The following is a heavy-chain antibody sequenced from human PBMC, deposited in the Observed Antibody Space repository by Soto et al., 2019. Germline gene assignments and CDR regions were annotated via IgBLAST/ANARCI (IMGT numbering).Heavy chain of an antibody. V-gene: IGHV1-18*01. CDR2: ISAYNGNT. CDR1: GYTFTSYG. J-gene: IGHJ6*03. D-gene: IGHD4-17*01. CDR3: ARYTVTKVRWFNYYYYMDV. Sequence: ASVKVSCKASGYTFTSYGISWVRQAPGQGLEWMGWISAYNGNTNYAQKLQGRVTMTTDTSTSTAYMELRSLRSDDTAVYYCARYTVTKVRWFNYYYYMDVWGKGTTVTVSS.